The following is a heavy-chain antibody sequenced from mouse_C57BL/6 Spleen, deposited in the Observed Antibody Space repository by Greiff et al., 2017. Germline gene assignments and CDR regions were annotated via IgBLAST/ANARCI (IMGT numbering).Heavy chain of an antibody. Sequence: VQLQQSGAELVKPGASVKLSCKASGYTFTEYTIHWVKQRSGQGLEWIGWFYPGSGSIKYNEKFKDKATLTADKSSSTVYMELSRLTSEDSAVYVCARHEDEYDGYNVSYRYCDVWGTGTTVTVSS. D-gene: IGHD2-3*01. V-gene: IGHV1-62-2*01. CDR3: ARHEDEYDGYNVSYRYCDV. CDR1: GYTFTEYT. J-gene: IGHJ1*03. CDR2: FYPGSGSI.